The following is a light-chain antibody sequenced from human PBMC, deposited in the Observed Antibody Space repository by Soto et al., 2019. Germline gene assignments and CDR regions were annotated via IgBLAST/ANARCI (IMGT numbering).Light chain of an antibody. CDR2: KAA. CDR3: QHYNSFSRT. CDR1: DNIAPW. Sequence: DIQMTQSPSTLSASVGDRVAIACRASDNIAPWVAWYQQKPGKAPKLLIYKAANLADEVPSRFAGSGSGTVFTLTIPRLQPDDFATYYCQHYNSFSRTFGQGTKVDIK. V-gene: IGKV1-5*03. J-gene: IGKJ1*01.